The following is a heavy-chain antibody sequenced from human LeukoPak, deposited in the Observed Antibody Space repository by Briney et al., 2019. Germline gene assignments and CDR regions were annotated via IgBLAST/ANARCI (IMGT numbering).Heavy chain of an antibody. D-gene: IGHD2-2*01. V-gene: IGHV1-2*02. Sequence: ASVKVSCKASGYTFTGYYMHWVRQAPGQGLGWMGWINPNSGGTNYAQKFQGRVTMTRDTSISTAYMELSRLRSDDTAVYYCARDPEYCSSTSCQNWFDPWGQGTLVTVSS. J-gene: IGHJ5*02. CDR1: GYTFTGYY. CDR3: ARDPEYCSSTSCQNWFDP. CDR2: INPNSGGT.